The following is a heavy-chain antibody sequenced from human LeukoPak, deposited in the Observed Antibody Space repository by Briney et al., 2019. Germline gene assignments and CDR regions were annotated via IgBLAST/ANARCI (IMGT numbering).Heavy chain of an antibody. D-gene: IGHD1-1*01. CDR1: GFIFDDYT. Sequence: GGSLRLSCAASGFIFDDYTMHWVRQAPGKGLEWVSFIGWDGVSTYYADSVKGRFTISRDNSKNSLYLQMNSLRTEDTALYYCAKGNAYSDYYMDVWSKGTTVTVSS. J-gene: IGHJ6*03. V-gene: IGHV3-43*01. CDR2: IGWDGVST. CDR3: AKGNAYSDYYMDV.